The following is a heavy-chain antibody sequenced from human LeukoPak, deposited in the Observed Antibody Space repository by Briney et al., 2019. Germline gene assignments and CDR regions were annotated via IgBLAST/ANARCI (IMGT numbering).Heavy chain of an antibody. V-gene: IGHV4-30-4*02. CDR1: GASIRSGDYY. CDR3: ARWGLVADPPYYYYGMDV. D-gene: IGHD6-25*01. J-gene: IGHJ6*02. CDR2: IYDSGST. Sequence: SETLSLTCTVSGASIRSGDYYWSWIRQPPGKGLEWIGYIYDSGSTYYNPSLKSRITISVDTSENRFSLKLSSVTAADTAVYYCARWGLVADPPYYYYGMDVWGQGTTVTVSS.